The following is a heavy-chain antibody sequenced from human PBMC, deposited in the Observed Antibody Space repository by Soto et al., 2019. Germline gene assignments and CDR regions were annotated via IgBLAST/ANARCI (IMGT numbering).Heavy chain of an antibody. CDR3: AKDSTFWYDFWSGYYPEPPSAYYSGMDV. D-gene: IGHD3-3*01. Sequence: GGSLRLSCAASGFTFSSYAMSWVRQAPGKGLEWVSAISGGGGSTYYADSVKGRFTISRDNSKDTLYLQMNSLRAEDTAVYYCAKDSTFWYDFWSGYYPEPPSAYYSGMDVWGQGTTVTVSS. V-gene: IGHV3-23*01. CDR2: ISGGGGST. CDR1: GFTFSSYA. J-gene: IGHJ6*02.